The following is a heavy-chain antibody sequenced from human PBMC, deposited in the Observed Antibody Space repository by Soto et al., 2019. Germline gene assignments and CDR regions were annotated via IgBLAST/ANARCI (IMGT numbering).Heavy chain of an antibody. Sequence: HPGGSLRLSCAASGFTLSVSAMHWVRQASGKGLEWVGRIRSKANNYATSYAASVKGRFTMSRDDSKNTAYLQMNSLKTEDTAVYYCSRWSFYSKYHMDVWGQGTTVTVSS. CDR2: IRSKANNYAT. CDR1: GFTLSVSA. D-gene: IGHD4-4*01. J-gene: IGHJ6*02. CDR3: SRWSFYSKYHMDV. V-gene: IGHV3-73*01.